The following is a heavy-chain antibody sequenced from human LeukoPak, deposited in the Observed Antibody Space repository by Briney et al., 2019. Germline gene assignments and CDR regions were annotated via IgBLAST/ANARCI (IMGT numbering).Heavy chain of an antibody. CDR3: ASGTGSYRRNWFDP. CDR2: IIPIFGTA. Sequence: VASVKVSCKASGGTFSSYAISWVRQAPGQGLEWMGGIIPIFGTANYAQKFQGRGTITADESTSTAYMELSSPRSEDTAVYYCASGTGSYRRNWFDPWGQGTLVTVSS. V-gene: IGHV1-69*13. D-gene: IGHD3-16*02. J-gene: IGHJ5*02. CDR1: GGTFSSYA.